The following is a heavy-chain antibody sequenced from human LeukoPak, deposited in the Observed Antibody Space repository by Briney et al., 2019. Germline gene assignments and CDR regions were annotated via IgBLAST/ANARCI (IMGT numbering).Heavy chain of an antibody. CDR2: IYYSGST. J-gene: IGHJ6*02. D-gene: IGHD2-21*01. CDR1: GGYISSYY. CDR3: ARGASIPDYYYGMDV. Sequence: PSETLSLTCTVSGGYISSYYWSWSRQPPGKELEWIGYIYYSGSTNYNPSLKSRVTISVDTSKNQFSLKLSSVTAADTAVYYCARGASIPDYYYGMDVWGQGTTVTVSS. V-gene: IGHV4-59*01.